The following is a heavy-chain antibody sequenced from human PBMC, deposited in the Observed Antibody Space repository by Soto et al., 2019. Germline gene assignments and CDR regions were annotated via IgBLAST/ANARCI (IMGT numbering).Heavy chain of an antibody. CDR2: IYYSGST. V-gene: IGHV4-31*03. CDR3: ARVVYGYYYDSSGYSFDY. J-gene: IGHJ4*02. CDR1: GGSISSGGYY. D-gene: IGHD3-22*01. Sequence: LSLTCTVSGGSISSGGYYWSWIRQHPGKGLEWIGYIYYSGSTYYNPSLKSRVTISVDTSKNQFSLKLSSVTAADTAVYYCARVVYGYYYDSSGYSFDYWGQGTLVTVSS.